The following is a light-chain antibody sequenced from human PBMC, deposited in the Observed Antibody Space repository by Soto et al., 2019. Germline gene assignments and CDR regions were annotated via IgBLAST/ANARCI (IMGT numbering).Light chain of an antibody. Sequence: QSVLTQPPSASGTPGQRVTISCSGSSSNIESNTVTWYQQLPGTAPKLVIYSNNNRPSGVPDRFSGSKSGTSASLAITGLQAEDEADYYCQSYDSSLNTFYVFGTGTKSPS. CDR2: SNN. J-gene: IGLJ1*01. V-gene: IGLV1-44*01. CDR3: QSYDSSLNTFYV. CDR1: SSNIESNT.